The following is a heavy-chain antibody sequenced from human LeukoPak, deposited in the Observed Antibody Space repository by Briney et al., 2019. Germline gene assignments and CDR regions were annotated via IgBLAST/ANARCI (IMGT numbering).Heavy chain of an antibody. CDR2: ISRNSGSI. CDR3: AKGSSGWYYYFDY. CDR1: GFTFDDYA. Sequence: GGSLRLSCAASGFTFDDYAMHWVRQAPGKGLEWVSGISRNSGSIGYADSVKGRFTISRDNAKNSLYLQMNSLRAEDMALYYCAKGSSGWYYYFDYWGQGTLVTVSS. D-gene: IGHD6-19*01. J-gene: IGHJ4*02. V-gene: IGHV3-9*03.